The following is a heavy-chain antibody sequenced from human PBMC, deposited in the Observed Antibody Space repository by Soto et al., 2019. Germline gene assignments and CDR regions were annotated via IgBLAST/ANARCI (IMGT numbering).Heavy chain of an antibody. CDR3: ARASGYSYGYDDFFDN. Sequence: PSETLSLTCTVSGGSISSYYWSWIRQPAGKGLEWIGYFHFSGSTKYNPSLESRLTISADTSKNQISLTLSSVTAADTAVYYCARASGYSYGYDDFFDNWGQGTLVTVSS. CDR2: FHFSGST. D-gene: IGHD5-18*01. CDR1: GGSISSYY. V-gene: IGHV4-59*01. J-gene: IGHJ4*01.